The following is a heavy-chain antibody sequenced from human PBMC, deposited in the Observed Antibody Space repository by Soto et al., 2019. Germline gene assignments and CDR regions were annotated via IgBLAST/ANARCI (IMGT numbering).Heavy chain of an antibody. J-gene: IGHJ4*02. D-gene: IGHD6-6*01. Sequence: SETLSLTCSVSGESINSGGYYWSWIRHHPGKGLEWIGYIYDSESAYYNPSLKSRVTISMDTSKNHFAMRLSSVTAADTAVYYCERASSSSSADDYWGQGTQVTVSS. CDR3: ERASSSSSADDY. CDR1: GESINSGGYY. CDR2: IYDSESA. V-gene: IGHV4-31*03.